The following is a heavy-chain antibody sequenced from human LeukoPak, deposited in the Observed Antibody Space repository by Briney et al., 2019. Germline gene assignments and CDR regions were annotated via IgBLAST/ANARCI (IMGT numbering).Heavy chain of an antibody. Sequence: GGSLRLSCAASGFTFSSYGMHWVRQAPGKGLEWVAVIWYDGSNKYYADSVKGRFTISRDNSKNTLYLQMNSLRAEDTAVYYCARDRSSGWYPYFDCWGQGTLVTVSS. CDR1: GFTFSSYG. CDR2: IWYDGSNK. V-gene: IGHV3-33*01. D-gene: IGHD6-19*01. J-gene: IGHJ4*02. CDR3: ARDRSSGWYPYFDC.